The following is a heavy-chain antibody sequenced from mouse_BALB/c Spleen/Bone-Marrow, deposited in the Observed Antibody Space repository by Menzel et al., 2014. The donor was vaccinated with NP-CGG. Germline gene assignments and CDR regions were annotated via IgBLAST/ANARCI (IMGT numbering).Heavy chain of an antibody. J-gene: IGHJ2*01. CDR2: IHSNGGIT. V-gene: IGHV5-6-3*01. CDR3: AKNQEAFDY. Sequence: EVKLVESGGGLVQPGGSLKLSCAASGFTFSNYGMSWVRQTPDKRLELVATIHSNGGITYYPGSVKGRFTISRDNAKSTLYLQMTSLKSEDTAMYYCAKNQEAFDYWGQGTTLTVSS. D-gene: IGHD3-2*02. CDR1: GFTFSNYG.